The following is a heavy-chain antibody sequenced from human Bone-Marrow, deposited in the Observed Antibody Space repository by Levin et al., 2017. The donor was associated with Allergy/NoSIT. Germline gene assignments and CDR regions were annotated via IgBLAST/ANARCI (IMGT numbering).Heavy chain of an antibody. J-gene: IGHJ4*02. Sequence: KASETLSLTCTVSGGSVTYGSYFWSWIRQPPGKGLEWIGYIYYSGTTNYSPSLKSRVTISADTSKNHFSLSLTSVTAADTAVYYCARFRRDFWSGDGPDYWGQGTLITVSS. CDR2: IYYSGTT. D-gene: IGHD3-3*01. CDR3: ARFRRDFWSGDGPDY. V-gene: IGHV4-61*03. CDR1: GGSVTYGSYF.